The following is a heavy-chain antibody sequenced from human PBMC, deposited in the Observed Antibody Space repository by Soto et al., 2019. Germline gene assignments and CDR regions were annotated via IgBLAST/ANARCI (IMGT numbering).Heavy chain of an antibody. D-gene: IGHD4-17*01. Sequence: QVQLVQSGAEVKKPGASVKVSCKASGYTFTSYDINWVRQATGQGLEWMGWMNPNSGNTGYAQKYQGRVTMTRNTTISTAYMELSSLRSEDPSVHYCPRTLYGDNVDSCGQGTLVTLSS. V-gene: IGHV1-8*01. CDR1: GYTFTSYD. CDR3: PRTLYGDNVDS. J-gene: IGHJ4*02. CDR2: MNPNSGNT.